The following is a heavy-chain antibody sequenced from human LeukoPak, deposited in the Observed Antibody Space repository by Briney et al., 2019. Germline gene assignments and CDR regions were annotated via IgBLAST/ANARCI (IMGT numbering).Heavy chain of an antibody. Sequence: RASVKVSCKASGYTFTGYYMHWVRQAPGQGLEWMGWINPNSGGTNYAQKFQGRVTMTRDTSISTAYMELSRLRSDDTAVYYCARALRGWFGELFTTGFDYWGQGTLVTVSS. V-gene: IGHV1-2*02. CDR1: GYTFTGYY. D-gene: IGHD3-10*01. CDR2: INPNSGGT. J-gene: IGHJ4*02. CDR3: ARALRGWFGELFTTGFDY.